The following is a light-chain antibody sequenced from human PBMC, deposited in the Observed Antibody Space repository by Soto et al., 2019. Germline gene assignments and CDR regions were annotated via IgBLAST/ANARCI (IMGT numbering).Light chain of an antibody. CDR2: KAS. V-gene: IGKV1-5*03. Sequence: DIQMTQSPSTLSGSVGARVTITCRARQTISSWLAWYQQKPGKAPKLLIYKASTLKSGVPSRFSGSGSGTEFTLTISSLQSDDFATYDCQHYNSYSEAFGQGTKVELK. CDR3: QHYNSYSEA. J-gene: IGKJ1*01. CDR1: QTISSW.